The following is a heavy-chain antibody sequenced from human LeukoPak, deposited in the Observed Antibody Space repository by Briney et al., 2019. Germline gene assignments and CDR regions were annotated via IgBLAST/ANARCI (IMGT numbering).Heavy chain of an antibody. CDR1: GYTFTSYG. CDR3: ARVSLGYCSSTSCYGPFDY. Sequence: ASVKVSCKASGYTFTSYGISWVRQAPGQGLEWMGWISAYNGATHYAQKLQGRVTMTTDTSTYTVYMEMRSLRSDDTAVYYCARVSLGYCSSTSCYGPFDYWGQGTLVTVSS. D-gene: IGHD2-2*01. CDR2: ISAYNGAT. V-gene: IGHV1-18*01. J-gene: IGHJ4*02.